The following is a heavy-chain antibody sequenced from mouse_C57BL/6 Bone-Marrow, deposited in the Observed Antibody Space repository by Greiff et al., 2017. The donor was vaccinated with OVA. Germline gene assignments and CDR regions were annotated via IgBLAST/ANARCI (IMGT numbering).Heavy chain of an antibody. CDR1: GYTFTDYY. V-gene: IGHV1-76*01. Sequence: QVQLKQSGAELVRPGASVKLSCKASGYTFTDYYINWVKQRPGQGLEWIARIYPGSGNTYYNEKFKGKATLTAEKSSSTAYMQLSSLTSEDSAVYFCARNGSSLWAMDYWGQGTSVTVSS. J-gene: IGHJ4*01. CDR2: IYPGSGNT. D-gene: IGHD1-1*01. CDR3: ARNGSSLWAMDY.